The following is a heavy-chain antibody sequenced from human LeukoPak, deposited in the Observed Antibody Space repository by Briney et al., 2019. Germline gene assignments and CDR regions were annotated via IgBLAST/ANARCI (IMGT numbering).Heavy chain of an antibody. CDR1: GESFSGYY. V-gene: IGHV4-34*01. D-gene: IGHD3-10*01. J-gene: IGHJ5*02. Sequence: SETLSLTCAVYGESFSGYYWSWIRQPPGKGLEWIGEINHSGSTNYNPSLKSRVTISVDTSKNQFSLKLSSVTAADTAVYYCARGGPYYYGSGPFGFDPWGQGTLVTVSS. CDR2: INHSGST. CDR3: ARGGPYYYGSGPFGFDP.